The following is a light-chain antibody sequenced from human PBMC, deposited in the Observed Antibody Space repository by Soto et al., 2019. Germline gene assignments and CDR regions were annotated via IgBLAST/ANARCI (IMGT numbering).Light chain of an antibody. J-gene: IGLJ3*02. CDR1: SSNIGSNA. CDR3: AAWNDRPYLWV. Sequence: QSVLTQPPSASGTPGQRVSISCSGSSSNIGSNAVHWYQQFPGTAPRLLIYRDNQRPSEVPDRFSGSKSGTSASLVISGLQSEDEADYYCAAWNDRPYLWVFGGGTKLTVL. V-gene: IGLV1-44*01. CDR2: RDN.